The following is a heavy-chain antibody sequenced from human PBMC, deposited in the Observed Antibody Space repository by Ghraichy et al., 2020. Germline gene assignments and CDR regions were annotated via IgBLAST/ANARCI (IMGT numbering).Heavy chain of an antibody. CDR1: GGSISSYY. CDR2: IYTSGST. D-gene: IGHD6-13*01. CDR3: ARGGTVGYSSRRDWYFDL. V-gene: IGHV4-4*07. J-gene: IGHJ2*01. Sequence: ESLNISCTVSGGSISSYYWSWIRQPAGKGLEWIGRIYTSGSTNYNPSLKSRVTMSVDTSKNQFSLKLSSVTAADTAVYYCARGGTVGYSSRRDWYFDLWGRGTLVTVSS.